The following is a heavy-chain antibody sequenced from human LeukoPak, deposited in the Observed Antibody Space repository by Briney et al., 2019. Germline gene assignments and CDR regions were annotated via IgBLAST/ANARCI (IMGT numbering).Heavy chain of an antibody. V-gene: IGHV4-34*01. CDR1: GGSFSGYH. CDR2: INHSGST. J-gene: IGHJ4*02. CDR3: ATTYYYDSSGYYPRTFDY. D-gene: IGHD3-22*01. Sequence: SETLSLTCAVYGGSFSGYHWSWIRQPPGKGLEWIGEINHSGSTNYNPSLKSRVTISVDTSKNQFSLKLSSVTAADTAVYYCATTYYYDSSGYYPRTFDYWGQGTLVTVSS.